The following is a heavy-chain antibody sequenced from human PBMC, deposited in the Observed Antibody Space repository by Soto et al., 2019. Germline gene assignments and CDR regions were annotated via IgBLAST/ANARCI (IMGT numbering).Heavy chain of an antibody. CDR3: AKSYYYDSSGYYHTTHDY. V-gene: IGHV3-30*18. Sequence: PGGSLRLSXAASGFTFSSYGMHWVRQAPGKGLEWVAVISYDGSNKYYADSVKGRFTISRDNSKNTLYLQMNSLRAEDTAVYYCAKSYYYDSSGYYHTTHDYWGQGTLVTVSS. J-gene: IGHJ4*02. CDR1: GFTFSSYG. D-gene: IGHD3-22*01. CDR2: ISYDGSNK.